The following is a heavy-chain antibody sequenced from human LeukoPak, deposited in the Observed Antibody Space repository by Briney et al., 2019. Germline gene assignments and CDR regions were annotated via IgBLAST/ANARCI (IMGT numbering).Heavy chain of an antibody. V-gene: IGHV3-11*03. CDR1: GFTFSDYY. Sequence: GGSLRLSCAASGFTFSDYYMTWIRQAPGKGLEWVSYISSSSSYTNYADSVKGRFTISRDNAKNSLYLQMNSLRAEDTAVYYCAMDLSGSYYFNYWGQGTLVTVSS. CDR2: ISSSSSYT. J-gene: IGHJ4*02. CDR3: AMDLSGSYYFNY. D-gene: IGHD1-26*01.